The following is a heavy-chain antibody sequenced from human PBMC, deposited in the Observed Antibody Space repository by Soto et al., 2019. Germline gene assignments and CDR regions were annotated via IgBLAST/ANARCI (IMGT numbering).Heavy chain of an antibody. V-gene: IGHV1-18*01. D-gene: IGHD6-19*01. CDR1: GYTFTSYG. J-gene: IGHJ4*02. CDR2: ISAYNGNT. CDR3: ARDLSVYSSGWYSDY. Sequence: ASVKVSCKASGYTFTSYGISWVRQAPGQGLEWKGWISAYNGNTNYAQKLQGRVTMTTDTSTSTAYMELRSLRSDDTAVYYCARDLSVYSSGWYSDYWGQGTLVTVSS.